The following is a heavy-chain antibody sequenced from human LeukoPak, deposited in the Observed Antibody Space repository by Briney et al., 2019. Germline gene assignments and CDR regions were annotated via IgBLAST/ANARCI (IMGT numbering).Heavy chain of an antibody. CDR3: ARGKGQLDS. Sequence: SETLSLTCTVSGGSISSYSWNWIRQPPGKGLEWIGRIYSGGSTNYNPSLKSRVTISFDTSKSQSSLNLSSVTAADTAVYYCARGKGQLDSWGQGTLVTVSS. V-gene: IGHV4-4*07. CDR1: GGSISSYS. J-gene: IGHJ5*01. D-gene: IGHD1-1*01. CDR2: IYSGGST.